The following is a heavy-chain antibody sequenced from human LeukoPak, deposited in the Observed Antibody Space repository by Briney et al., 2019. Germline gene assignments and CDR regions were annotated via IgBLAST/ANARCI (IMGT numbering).Heavy chain of an antibody. D-gene: IGHD5-12*01. CDR2: INPNSGGT. CDR3: ARAEAIDY. Sequence: ASVKVSCKASGYTFTGNYMHWVRQAPGQGLEWMGWINPNSGGTKYAQKFQGRVTMTRDTSISTAYMELSSLRSDDTVVYYCARAEAIDYWGQGTLVTVSS. CDR1: GYTFTGNY. V-gene: IGHV1-2*02. J-gene: IGHJ4*02.